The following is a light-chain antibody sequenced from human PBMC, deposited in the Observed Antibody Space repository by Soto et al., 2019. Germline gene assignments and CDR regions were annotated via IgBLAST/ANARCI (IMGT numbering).Light chain of an antibody. CDR2: NAS. V-gene: IGKV3-20*01. J-gene: IGKJ2*01. CDR3: QKYGGSPYT. CDR1: QSVRRNY. Sequence: EIVLTQSPGTLSLSPGESATLSCRASQSVRRNYLAWYQQKQGQAPRLLIYNASNRATGIPDRFSGSGSGTDFTLTISRLEPEDFAMYYCQKYGGSPYTFGQGTKLDI.